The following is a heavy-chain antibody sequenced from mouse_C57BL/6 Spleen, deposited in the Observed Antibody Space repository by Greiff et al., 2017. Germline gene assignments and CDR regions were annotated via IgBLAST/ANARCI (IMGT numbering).Heavy chain of an antibody. CDR2: IHPNSGST. J-gene: IGHJ2*01. CDR1: GYTFTSYW. Sequence: QVQLQQPGAELVKPGASVKLSCKASGYTFTSYWMHWVKQRPGQGLEWIGMIHPNSGSTNYNEKFKSKATLTVDKSSSTAYMQLSSLTSEDAAVYYCARVGYDYFDYWGQGTTLTVSS. V-gene: IGHV1-64*01. CDR3: ARVGYDYFDY. D-gene: IGHD2-14*01.